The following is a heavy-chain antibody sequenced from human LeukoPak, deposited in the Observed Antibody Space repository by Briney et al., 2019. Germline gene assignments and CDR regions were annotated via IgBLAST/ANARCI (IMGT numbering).Heavy chain of an antibody. CDR2: IKTKTDGGPT. CDR3: TVRFAHTTYFDN. J-gene: IGHJ4*02. V-gene: IGHV3-15*01. Sequence: GGSLRLSCAASGFTFSIAWMSRVRQAPGKGLEWVGHIKTKTDGGPTDYTAPVKGRFTISRDDSKNTLYLQMNSLKNEDTAVYYCTVRFAHTTYFDNWGQGTLVTVSS. D-gene: IGHD3-3*01. CDR1: GFTFSIAW.